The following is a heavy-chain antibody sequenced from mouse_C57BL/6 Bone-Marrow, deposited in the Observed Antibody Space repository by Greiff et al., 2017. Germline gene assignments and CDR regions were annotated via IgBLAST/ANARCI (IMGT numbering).Heavy chain of an antibody. CDR1: GYAFSSYW. V-gene: IGHV1-80*01. CDR3: APRIYYGNWGFAY. D-gene: IGHD2-1*01. Sequence: QVQLKESGAELVKPGASVKISCKASGYAFSSYWMNWVKQRPGKGLEWIGQIYPGDGDTNYNGKFKGKATLTADKSSSTAYMQLSSLTSEDSAVXFCAPRIYYGNWGFAYWGQGTLVTVSA. J-gene: IGHJ3*01. CDR2: IYPGDGDT.